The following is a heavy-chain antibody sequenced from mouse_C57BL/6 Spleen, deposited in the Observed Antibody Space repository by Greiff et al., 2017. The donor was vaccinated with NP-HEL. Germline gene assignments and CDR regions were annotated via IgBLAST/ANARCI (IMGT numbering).Heavy chain of an antibody. CDR3: AREAPLRNFDV. V-gene: IGHV1-26*01. D-gene: IGHD6-1*01. CDR2: INPNNGGT. CDR1: GYTFTDYY. Sequence: EVQLQQSGPELVKPGASVKISCKASGYTFTDYYMNWVKQSHGKSLEWIGDINPNNGGTSYNQKFKGKATLTVDKSSSTAYMELRSLTSEDSAVYYCAREAPLRNFDVWGTGTTVTVSS. J-gene: IGHJ1*03.